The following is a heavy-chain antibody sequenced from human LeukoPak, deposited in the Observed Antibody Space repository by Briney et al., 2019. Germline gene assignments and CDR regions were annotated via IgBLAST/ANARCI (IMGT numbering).Heavy chain of an antibody. D-gene: IGHD3-22*01. CDR3: ARARDSSGYYYVPYYFDY. J-gene: IGHJ4*02. V-gene: IGHV4-59*01. CDR1: GGSISSYY. CDR2: IYYSGST. Sequence: SETLSLTCTVSGGSISSYYWGWIRQPPGKGLEWIGYIYYSGSTNYNPSLKSRVTISVDTSKNQFSLKLSSVTAADTAVYYCARARDSSGYYYVPYYFDYWGQGTLVTVSS.